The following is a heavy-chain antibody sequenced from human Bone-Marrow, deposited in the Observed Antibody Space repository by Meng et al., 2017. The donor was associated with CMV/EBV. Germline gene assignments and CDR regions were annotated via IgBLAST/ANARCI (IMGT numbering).Heavy chain of an antibody. V-gene: IGHV4-39*07. J-gene: IGHJ3*02. CDR1: GGSISTTDYF. CDR2: IYYSGST. Sequence: GSLRLSCTVSGGSISTTDYFWGWIRQPPGKGLEWIGNIYYSGSTYYNPSLKSRDTISADTSKNQFSLELISVTAADTAVYYCARGSWGSGFDIWGQGAMVTVSS. CDR3: ARGSWGSGFDI. D-gene: IGHD3-16*01.